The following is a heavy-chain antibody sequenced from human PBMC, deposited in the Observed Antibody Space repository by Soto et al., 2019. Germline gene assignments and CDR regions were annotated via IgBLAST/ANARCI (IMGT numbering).Heavy chain of an antibody. CDR2: INPNSGGT. CDR3: TRDGIGGWLPKYY. Sequence: QVQLVQSGAEVKKPGASVKVSCKTSGYTFTDFYMHWVRQAPGQGLEWMGWINPNSGGTKYAQNFQGWVTMTRDTSISTAYMELSRLRSDDTAVYYCTRDGIGGWLPKYYWGQGTLVTVSS. CDR1: GYTFTDFY. D-gene: IGHD2-15*01. V-gene: IGHV1-2*04. J-gene: IGHJ4*02.